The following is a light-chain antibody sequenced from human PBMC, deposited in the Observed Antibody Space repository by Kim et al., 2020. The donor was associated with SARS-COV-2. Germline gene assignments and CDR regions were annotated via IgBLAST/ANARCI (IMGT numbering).Light chain of an antibody. CDR3: CSYAGSYTRV. Sequence: GQSVTISCPVTSSNVGSYNSVSWYQQHPGKAPKLIIYDVSKRPSGVPDRFSGSKSGNTASLTISGLQAEDEADYSCCSYAGSYTRVFGGGTQLTVL. J-gene: IGLJ2*01. CDR2: DVS. V-gene: IGLV2-11*01. CDR1: SSNVGSYNS.